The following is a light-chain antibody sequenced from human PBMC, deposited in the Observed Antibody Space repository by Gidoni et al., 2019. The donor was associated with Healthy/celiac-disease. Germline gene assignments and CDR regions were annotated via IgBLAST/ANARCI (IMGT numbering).Light chain of an antibody. CDR2: GAS. Sequence: EIVMTQSPATLSVSPGERATLSCRASQSVSSNLAWYPQKHGQAPRLLIYGASTRATGIPARFSGSGSGTEFTLTISSLQSEDFAVYYCQQYNNWPPWTFGQGTKVEIK. CDR3: QQYNNWPPWT. V-gene: IGKV3-15*01. J-gene: IGKJ1*01. CDR1: QSVSSN.